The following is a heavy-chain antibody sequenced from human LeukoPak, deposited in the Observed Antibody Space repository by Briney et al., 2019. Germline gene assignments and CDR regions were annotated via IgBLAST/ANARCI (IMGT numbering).Heavy chain of an antibody. CDR3: ARVPGPNSSGYYYYFDY. CDR1: GFTLRSEW. V-gene: IGHV3-7*01. D-gene: IGHD3-22*01. Sequence: GGSLRLSCAASGFTLRSEWMSWLRQTPEKGLEWVANIKPDGSATAYVDSVKGRFTISRDNAKNSLFLQMNSLRPEDTAVYYCARVPGPNSSGYYYYFDYWGQGTLVTVSS. CDR2: IKPDGSAT. J-gene: IGHJ4*02.